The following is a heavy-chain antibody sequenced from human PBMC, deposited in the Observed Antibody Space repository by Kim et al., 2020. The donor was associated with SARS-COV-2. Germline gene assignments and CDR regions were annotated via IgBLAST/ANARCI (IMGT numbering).Heavy chain of an antibody. CDR1: GFIFSSYA. CDR3: AKDACSGGGCFRTTDC. Sequence: GGSLRLSCAASGFIFSSYAMNWVRQAPGKGLEWVSAISGSGDTTYYADSVRGRFTISRDNSKNTLYLQMNTLRVEDTAVYYCAKDACSGGGCFRTTDCWGQGTLVTVSS. D-gene: IGHD2-15*01. CDR2: ISGSGDTT. J-gene: IGHJ4*02. V-gene: IGHV3-23*01.